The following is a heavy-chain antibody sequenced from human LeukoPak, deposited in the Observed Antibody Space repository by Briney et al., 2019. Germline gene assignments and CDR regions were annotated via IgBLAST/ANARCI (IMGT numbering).Heavy chain of an antibody. CDR2: INPNSGDT. Sequence: GASVNVSCKASGYSFSGYYIHWVRQAPGQGLEWMGWINPNSGDTNYAQKFQGRVTMTRDTSISTAYMELSRLRSDDTAVYYCARVLWFGELWGAFHIWGQGTMVTVSS. V-gene: IGHV1-2*02. J-gene: IGHJ3*02. CDR3: ARVLWFGELWGAFHI. CDR1: GYSFSGYY. D-gene: IGHD3-10*01.